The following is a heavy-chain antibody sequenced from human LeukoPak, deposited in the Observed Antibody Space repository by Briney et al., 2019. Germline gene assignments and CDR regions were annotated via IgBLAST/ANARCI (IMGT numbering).Heavy chain of an antibody. J-gene: IGHJ3*02. CDR3: ARALSGSGSGSYSAHDAFDI. CDR1: AGTFTIYA. Sequence: SVTVSFTSSAGTFTIYAISWVRQAPGQGLEWMGGIIPIFATANYAQKFQGRVTITADESTSTAYMELSSLRSEDTAVYYCARALSGSGSGSYSAHDAFDIWGQGTMVTVSS. D-gene: IGHD3-10*01. CDR2: IIPIFATA. V-gene: IGHV1-69*13.